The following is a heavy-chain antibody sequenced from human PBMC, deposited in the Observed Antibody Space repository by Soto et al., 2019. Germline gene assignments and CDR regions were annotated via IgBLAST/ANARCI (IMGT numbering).Heavy chain of an antibody. D-gene: IGHD6-6*01. Sequence: GGSLSLSCAASGFTVSSNYMSWVRQAPGKGLEWVSVIYSGGSTYYADSVKGRFTISRDNSKNTLYLQMNSLRAEDTAVYYCARGVEYSSSSGDAFDIWGQGTMVTV. V-gene: IGHV3-53*01. CDR2: IYSGGST. CDR1: GFTVSSNY. CDR3: ARGVEYSSSSGDAFDI. J-gene: IGHJ3*02.